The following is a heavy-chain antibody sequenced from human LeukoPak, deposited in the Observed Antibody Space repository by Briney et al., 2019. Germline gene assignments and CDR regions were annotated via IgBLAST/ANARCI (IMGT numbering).Heavy chain of an antibody. D-gene: IGHD3-22*01. CDR3: AKGYYYDSSGYSVAFDI. CDR1: GFTFSSYA. J-gene: IGHJ3*02. V-gene: IGHV3-23*01. CDR2: ISGSGGST. Sequence: GGSLRLSCAASGFTFSSYAMNWVRQAPGKGLEWVSTISGSGGSTYYADSVKGRFTISRDNSKNTLYLQMNSLRAEDTAAYYCAKGYYYDSSGYSVAFDIWGQGTMVTVSS.